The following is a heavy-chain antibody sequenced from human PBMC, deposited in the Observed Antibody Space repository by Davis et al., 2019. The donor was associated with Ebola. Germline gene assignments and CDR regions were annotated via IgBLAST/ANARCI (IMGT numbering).Heavy chain of an antibody. V-gene: IGHV1-46*03. J-gene: IGHJ6*02. CDR3: ARELIVIMAAAGTGAGDYYYYGMDV. Sequence: AASVKVACKASGYTFTSYYMHWVRQAPGQGLEWMGIINPSGGSTSYAQKFQGRVTMTRDTSTSTVYMELSSLRSEATAVYYCARELIVIMAAAGTGAGDYYYYGMDVWGQGTTVTVSS. D-gene: IGHD6-13*01. CDR2: INPSGGST. CDR1: GYTFTSYY.